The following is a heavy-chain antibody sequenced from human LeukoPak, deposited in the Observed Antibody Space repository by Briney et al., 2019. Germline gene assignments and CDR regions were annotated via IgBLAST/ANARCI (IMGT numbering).Heavy chain of an antibody. V-gene: IGHV3-49*03. CDR3: SRASGWLSVY. Sequence: GGSLRLSCTASGFTFGDSLMSWFRQAPGKGLEWIGFISGGTTEYAASVKGRFTISRDDSTSIAYLQMNSLTTEDTAVYYCSRASGWLSVYWGQGTLVTVSS. J-gene: IGHJ4*02. D-gene: IGHD6-19*01. CDR2: ISGGTT. CDR1: GFTFGDSL.